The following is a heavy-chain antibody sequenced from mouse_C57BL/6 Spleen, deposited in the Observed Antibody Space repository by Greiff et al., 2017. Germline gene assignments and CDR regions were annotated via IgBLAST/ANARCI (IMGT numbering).Heavy chain of an antibody. CDR1: GYSITSGYY. V-gene: IGHV3-6*01. D-gene: IGHD3-3*01. Sequence: VQLQQSGPGLVKPSQSLSLTCSVTGYSITSGYYWYWIRQFPGNILEWMGYISYDGSNYYNPSLKNRISITRDTSKNQFFLKLNSVTTEDTATYYCARERGLNGDSYYAMDYWGQGTSVTVAS. CDR2: ISYDGSN. J-gene: IGHJ4*01. CDR3: ARERGLNGDSYYAMDY.